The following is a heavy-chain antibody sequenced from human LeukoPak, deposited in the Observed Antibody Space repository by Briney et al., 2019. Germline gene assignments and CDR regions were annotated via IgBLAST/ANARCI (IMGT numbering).Heavy chain of an antibody. CDR2: IYSGST. V-gene: IGHV4-39*07. CDR1: GDSISSSSSY. Sequence: SETLSLTCTVSGDSISSSSSYWGWIRQPPGEGLEWIGSIYSGSTDYNTSLKSRVTISVDTSKNQFSLRLNSVTAADTAVYYCARIPEYYYYMDVWGKGTTVTISS. J-gene: IGHJ6*03. CDR3: ARIPEYYYYMDV.